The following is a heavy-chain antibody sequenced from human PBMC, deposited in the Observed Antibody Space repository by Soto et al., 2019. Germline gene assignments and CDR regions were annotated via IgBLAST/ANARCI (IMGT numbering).Heavy chain of an antibody. CDR1: GFTFSSYG. D-gene: IGHD1-26*01. V-gene: IGHV3-30*18. CDR3: AKDRSKSGSAIMPGRY. J-gene: IGHJ4*02. Sequence: QVQLVESGGGVVQPGRSLRLSCAASGFTFSSYGMHWVRQAPGKGLEWVAVISYDGSNKYYADSVKGRFTISRDNSKNTLYLQMNSLRAEDTAVYYCAKDRSKSGSAIMPGRYWGQGTLVTVSS. CDR2: ISYDGSNK.